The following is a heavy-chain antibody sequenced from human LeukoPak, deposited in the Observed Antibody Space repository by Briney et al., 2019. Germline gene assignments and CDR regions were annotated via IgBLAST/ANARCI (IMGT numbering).Heavy chain of an antibody. CDR1: GFAFSDYY. D-gene: IGHD2-15*01. CDR3: ARALVAPYYFDY. CDR2: ISGSGSFT. J-gene: IGHJ4*02. Sequence: GGSLRLSCAASGFAFSDYYMIWIRQAPGKGLEWLSYISGSGSFTNFADSVKGRFSVSRDNANDSMYLQMNSLRVEDTAIYYCARALVAPYYFDYWGQGALVTVSS. V-gene: IGHV3-11*05.